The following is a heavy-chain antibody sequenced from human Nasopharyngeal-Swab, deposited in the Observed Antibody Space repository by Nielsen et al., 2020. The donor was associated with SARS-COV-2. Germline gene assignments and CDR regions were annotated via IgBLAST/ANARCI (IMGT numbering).Heavy chain of an antibody. V-gene: IGHV3-7*01. CDR1: GFTFSSYW. CDR2: IKQSGSGH. J-gene: IGHJ4*02. D-gene: IGHD2-2*01. Sequence: GESLKISCAASGFTFSSYWMSWVRQAPGKGLEWVAHIKQSGSGHYYVDSMKGRFTISRDNAKNSLSLQMNSLRAEDTAVYYCARYCSTTSCPRGFDYWGQGTLVTVSS. CDR3: ARYCSTTSCPRGFDY.